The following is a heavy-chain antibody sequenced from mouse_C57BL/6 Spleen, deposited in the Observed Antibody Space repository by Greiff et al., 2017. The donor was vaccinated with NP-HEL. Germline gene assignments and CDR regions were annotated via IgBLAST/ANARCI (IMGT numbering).Heavy chain of an antibody. J-gene: IGHJ4*01. CDR2: INPYNGGT. V-gene: IGHV1-19*01. Sequence: EVQLQESGPVLVKPGASVKMSCKASGYTFTDYYMNWVKQSHGKSLEWIGVINPYNGGTSYNQKFKGKATLTVDKSSSTAYMELNSLTSEDSAVYYCARGGVWAMDYWGQGTSVTVSS. CDR1: GYTFTDYY. D-gene: IGHD2-10*02. CDR3: ARGGVWAMDY.